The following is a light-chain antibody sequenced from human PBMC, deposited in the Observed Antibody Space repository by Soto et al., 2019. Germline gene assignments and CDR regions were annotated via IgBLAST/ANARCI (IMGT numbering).Light chain of an antibody. J-gene: IGKJ4*01. CDR1: QDINRY. CDR2: AAS. CDR3: QQPNSYPLT. V-gene: IGKV1-9*01. Sequence: IQLTQSPSSLSASVGERVTITCRASQDINRYVAWYQQQPGKAPKLLMYAASTLQSGVPSRFSGSGSGTDFTLTISSLQPEDFATYYCQQPNSYPLTFGGGTKADIK.